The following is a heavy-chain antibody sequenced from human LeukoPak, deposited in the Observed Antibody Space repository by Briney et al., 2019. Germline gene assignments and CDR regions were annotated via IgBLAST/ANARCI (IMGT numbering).Heavy chain of an antibody. V-gene: IGHV3-23*01. Sequence: GGSLRLSCAASGFTFSSYAMSWVHQAPGKGLEWVSAISNSGGSTYYADSVKGRFTISRDNSKNTLYLQMNSLRAEDTAVYYCAKDPGSGWSSFDYWGQGTLVTVSS. D-gene: IGHD6-19*01. J-gene: IGHJ4*02. CDR2: ISNSGGST. CDR1: GFTFSSYA. CDR3: AKDPGSGWSSFDY.